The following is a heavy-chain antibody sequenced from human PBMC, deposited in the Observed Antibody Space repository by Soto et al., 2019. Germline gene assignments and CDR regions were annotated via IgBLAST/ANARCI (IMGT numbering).Heavy chain of an antibody. J-gene: IGHJ3*02. Sequence: PPDTTPLPRSLTGLSLSAITYYPVCIRPPRGKVLEWIGSIYYSGSTYYNPSLKSRVTISVDASKNQFSLKLSSVTAADTAVYYCARRNSMIVPGARAFDIWGQGKMVSAS. CDR1: GLSLSAITYY. D-gene: IGHD3-22*01. V-gene: IGHV4-39*01. CDR3: ARRNSMIVPGARAFDI. CDR2: IYYSGST.